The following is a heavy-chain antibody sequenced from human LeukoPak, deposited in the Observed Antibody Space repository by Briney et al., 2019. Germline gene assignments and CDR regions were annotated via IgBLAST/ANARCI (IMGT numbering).Heavy chain of an antibody. CDR1: GGSISSGGYS. J-gene: IGHJ4*02. CDR2: IYHGGST. D-gene: IGHD4-23*01. CDR3: ARARKGVVTSLLDY. Sequence: PSETLSLTCAVSGGSISSGGYSWSWIRQPPGKGLGWIGYIYHGGSTYYNPSLKSRVTISVDTSKNQFSLKLSSVTAADTAVYYCARARKGVVTSLLDYWGQGTLVTVSS. V-gene: IGHV4-30-2*05.